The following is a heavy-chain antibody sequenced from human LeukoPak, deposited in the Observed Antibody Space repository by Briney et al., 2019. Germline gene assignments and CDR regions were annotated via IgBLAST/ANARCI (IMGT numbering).Heavy chain of an antibody. CDR1: GFTFSSYE. D-gene: IGHD6-19*01. Sequence: GGSLRLSCAASGFTFSSYEMNWVRQAPGKGLEWVSYISSSGSTIYYADSVKGRFTISRDNAKNSLYLQMNSLRAEDTAVYYCARASSGWYPGYWGQGTLVTVSS. CDR2: ISSSGSTI. CDR3: ARASSGWYPGY. J-gene: IGHJ4*02. V-gene: IGHV3-48*03.